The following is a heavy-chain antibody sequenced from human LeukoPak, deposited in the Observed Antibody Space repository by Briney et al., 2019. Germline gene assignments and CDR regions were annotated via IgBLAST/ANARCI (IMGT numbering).Heavy chain of an antibody. CDR2: ISAYNGNT. D-gene: IGHD3-22*01. CDR1: GYTFTSYG. V-gene: IGHV1-18*01. CDR3: ARVARITMIVVAPAGDY. J-gene: IGHJ4*02. Sequence: ASVKVSCKASGYTFTSYGISWVRQAPGQGLEWMGWISAYNGNTNYAQKLQGRVTMTTDTSTSTTYMELRSLRSDDTAVYYCARVARITMIVVAPAGDYWGQGTLVTVSS.